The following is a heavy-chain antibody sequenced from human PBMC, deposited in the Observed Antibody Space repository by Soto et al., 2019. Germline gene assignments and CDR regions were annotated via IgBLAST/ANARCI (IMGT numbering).Heavy chain of an antibody. CDR1: GFTFSYHA. CDR2: ISFDGGNK. J-gene: IGHJ6*02. Sequence: QVQLVESGGGVVQPGRSLRLSCAASGFTFSYHALNWVRQAPGKGLEWVAVISFDGGNKYNAESVKGRFTISRDNSNSTLYLQMNSLRAEDTAMYFCARGTTTSAFSGMDVWGQGTTVTVSS. V-gene: IGHV3-30-3*01. CDR3: ARGTTTSAFSGMDV. D-gene: IGHD1-1*01.